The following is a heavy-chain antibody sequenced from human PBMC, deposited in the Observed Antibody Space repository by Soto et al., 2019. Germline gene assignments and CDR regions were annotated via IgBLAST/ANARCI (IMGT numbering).Heavy chain of an antibody. D-gene: IGHD2-21*01. V-gene: IGHV4-39*01. CDR3: ARQPTTGDTDLWFDP. CDR2: IFYSGST. Sequence: QLQLLESGPGLVKASETLSLTCSVSGGSISTSRSYWAWIRQPPGKGLEWLANIFYSGSTFYNPSLASRVSVSVDTSKNEFSLKWRSVTAADTAVYYCARQPTTGDTDLWFDPWGQGTLVTVSS. J-gene: IGHJ5*02. CDR1: GGSISTSRSY.